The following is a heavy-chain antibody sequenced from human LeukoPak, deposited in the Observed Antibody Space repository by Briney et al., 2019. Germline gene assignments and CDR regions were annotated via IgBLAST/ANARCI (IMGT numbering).Heavy chain of an antibody. V-gene: IGHV4-4*07. D-gene: IGHD3-22*01. Sequence: SETLSLTCTVSGGSISSYYWSWIRQPAGKGLEWIGRIYTSGSTNYNPSLKSRVTMSVDTSKNQFSLKLSSVTAADTAVYYSARDIEYYDSSGFPTYYFDYWGQGTLVTVSS. CDR2: IYTSGST. CDR1: GGSISSYY. CDR3: ARDIEYYDSSGFPTYYFDY. J-gene: IGHJ4*02.